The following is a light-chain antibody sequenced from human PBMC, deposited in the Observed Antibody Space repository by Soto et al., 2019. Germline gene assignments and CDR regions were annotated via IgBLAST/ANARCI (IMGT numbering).Light chain of an antibody. Sequence: QSVLNQPASVSGSPGQSITISCTGTSSDVGGYNYVSWYQHHPGKAPKLMIFDVSNRPSGVSNRFSGSKSGNTASLTISGLHPEDEADYYCSSYTTSNTRQIVFGTGTKVTVL. CDR3: SSYTTSNTRQIV. J-gene: IGLJ1*01. CDR2: DVS. CDR1: SSDVGGYNY. V-gene: IGLV2-14*03.